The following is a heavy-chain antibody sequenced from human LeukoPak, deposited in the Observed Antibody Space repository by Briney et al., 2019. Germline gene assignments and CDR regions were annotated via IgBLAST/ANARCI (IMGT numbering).Heavy chain of an antibody. Sequence: GGPLRLSCAASGFTFSSYWMSWVRQAPGKGLEWVATIEQDGSEKYYVDSVKGRFTISRDNAKNSLYLQMNSLRAEDTAVYYCARRGTYQNWFDPWGQGTLVTVSS. CDR1: GFTFSSYW. D-gene: IGHD3-16*01. J-gene: IGHJ5*02. V-gene: IGHV3-7*01. CDR3: ARRGTYQNWFDP. CDR2: IEQDGSEK.